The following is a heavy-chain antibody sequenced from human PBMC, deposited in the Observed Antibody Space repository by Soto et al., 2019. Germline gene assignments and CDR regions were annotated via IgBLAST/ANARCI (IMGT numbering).Heavy chain of an antibody. Sequence: QVTLKESGPVLVKPTETLTLTCTVSGYSLSHPRMGVSRIRQPPGKALEWLAHLSAHDEKSYSTSLMTRLTISQDTSKCQVVLTMTNMDRVDTATYYCARVLYYGMEVGGQATTVTVSS. CDR1: GYSLSHPRMG. CDR2: LSAHDEK. CDR3: ARVLYYGMEV. J-gene: IGHJ6*02. V-gene: IGHV2-26*01.